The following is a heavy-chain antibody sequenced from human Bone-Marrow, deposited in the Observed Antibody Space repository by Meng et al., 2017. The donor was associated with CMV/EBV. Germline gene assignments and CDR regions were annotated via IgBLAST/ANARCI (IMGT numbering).Heavy chain of an antibody. V-gene: IGHV1-69*05. J-gene: IGHJ4*02. D-gene: IGHD2-2*02. Sequence: SVKVSCKASGYTFTSYYMHWVRQATGQGLEWMGGIIPIFGTATYAQKFQGRVTITTDESTSTAYMELSSLRSEDTAVYYCARQIVVVPAAIYRSGDFDYWGQGTLVTVSS. CDR3: ARQIVVVPAAIYRSGDFDY. CDR1: GYTFTSYY. CDR2: IIPIFGTA.